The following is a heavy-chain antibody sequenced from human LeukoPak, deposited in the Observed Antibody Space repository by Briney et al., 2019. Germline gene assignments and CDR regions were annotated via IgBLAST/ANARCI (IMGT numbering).Heavy chain of an antibody. CDR1: GGSFSGYY. CDR3: ARGGGPYYMDV. D-gene: IGHD4-23*01. J-gene: IGHJ6*03. Sequence: SETLSFTCAVYGGSFSGYYWSWIRQPPGKGLEWIGEINHSGSTNQNPSLKSRVTISVDTSKNQFSLKLSSVTAADTAVYYCARGGGPYYMDVWDKGTTVTVSS. CDR2: INHSGST. V-gene: IGHV4-34*01.